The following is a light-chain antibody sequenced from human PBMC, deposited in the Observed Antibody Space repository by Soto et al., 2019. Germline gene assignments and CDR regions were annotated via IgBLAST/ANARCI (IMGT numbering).Light chain of an antibody. CDR3: QSYDSSLSGVL. J-gene: IGLJ2*01. Sequence: QSVLTQPPSVSGAPGQRVTISCTGSNSNIGAGYDVHWYQQLPGTAPKLLIYGNNNRPSGVPDRFSGSKSGTSASLAITGLQAEDEADYYCQSYDSSLSGVLFGGGTKLTVL. CDR1: NSNIGAGYD. V-gene: IGLV1-40*01. CDR2: GNN.